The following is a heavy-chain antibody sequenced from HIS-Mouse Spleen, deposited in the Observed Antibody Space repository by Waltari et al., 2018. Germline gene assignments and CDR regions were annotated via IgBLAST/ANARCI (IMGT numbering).Heavy chain of an antibody. J-gene: IGHJ3*02. CDR1: GFTFDAYA. Sequence: AASGFTFDAYAMHWVRQAPGKGLEWVSLISWDGGSTYYADSVKGRFTISRDNSKNSLYLQMNSLRAEDPALYYCAKPQSGGSSWYPDAFDIWGQGTMVTVSS. D-gene: IGHD6-13*01. CDR2: ISWDGGST. V-gene: IGHV3-43D*03. CDR3: AKPQSGGSSWYPDAFDI.